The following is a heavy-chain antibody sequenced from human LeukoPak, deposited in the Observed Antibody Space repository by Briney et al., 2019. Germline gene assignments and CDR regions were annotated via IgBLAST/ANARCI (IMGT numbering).Heavy chain of an antibody. J-gene: IGHJ4*02. Sequence: PGGSLRLSCTASEFTFGDYSVNWVRQAPGKGLEWVALLYGGTIEYGASVKGRFSISRDDSKTIAYLQMNNLKTEDTGVYYCARGLRAVGTTLDYWGQGTLVTVSS. CDR2: LYGGTI. D-gene: IGHD1-7*01. CDR1: EFTFGDYS. V-gene: IGHV3-49*04. CDR3: ARGLRAVGTTLDY.